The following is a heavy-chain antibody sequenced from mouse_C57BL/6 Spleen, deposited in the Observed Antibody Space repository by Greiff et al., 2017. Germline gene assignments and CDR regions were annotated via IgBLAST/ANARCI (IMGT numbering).Heavy chain of an antibody. CDR3: ARDGLDGSSPFAY. D-gene: IGHD1-1*01. CDR1: GYTFTSYG. V-gene: IGHV1-81*01. CDR2: IYPRSGNT. Sequence: QVQLQQSGAELARPGASVKLSCKASGYTFTSYGISWVKQRTGQGLEWIGEIYPRSGNTYYNEKFKGKATLTAKKSSSTAYMELRSLTSEDSAVYFCARDGLDGSSPFAYWGQGTLVTVSA. J-gene: IGHJ3*01.